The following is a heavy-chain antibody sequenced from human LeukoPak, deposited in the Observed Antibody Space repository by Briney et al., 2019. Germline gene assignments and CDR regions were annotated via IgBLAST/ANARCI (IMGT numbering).Heavy chain of an antibody. V-gene: IGHV4-39*01. CDR2: ASYSGST. Sequence: SETLSLTPTLSGGSTRTGSSLSGWVSQPPGKGLEWIGSASYSGSTYYSPSLRSRVTISVDTSKNQFALTLNSLTPADTAVYYCARSLQLSVAGNYVVWGQGTLVTVSS. D-gene: IGHD1-7*01. J-gene: IGHJ4*02. CDR3: ARSLQLSVAGNYVV. CDR1: GGSTRTGSSL.